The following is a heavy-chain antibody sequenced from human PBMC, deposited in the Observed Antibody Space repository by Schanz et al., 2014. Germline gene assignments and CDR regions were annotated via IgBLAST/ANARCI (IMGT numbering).Heavy chain of an antibody. CDR3: ARGGYSSGWYDRDIAHVDY. D-gene: IGHD6-19*01. V-gene: IGHV1-2*02. J-gene: IGHJ4*02. CDR1: GYTTFTDYY. Sequence: QVQLVQSGAEVKKPGASVKVSCKASGYTTFTDYYIHWVRQAPGQGLEWMGWINPNSGDTNYAQKFQGRVTMTRDTSTSTAYMELRSLRSDDTAVYYCARGGYSSGWYDRDIAHVDYWGQGTLVTVSS. CDR2: INPNSGDT.